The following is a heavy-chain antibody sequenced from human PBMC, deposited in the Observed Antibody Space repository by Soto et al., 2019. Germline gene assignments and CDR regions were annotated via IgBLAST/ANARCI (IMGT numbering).Heavy chain of an antibody. CDR2: ISGFNGNT. CDR3: ARIGVSSGHESPDFDS. CDR1: CYTFNFYG. D-gene: IGHD3-16*01. J-gene: IGHJ4*02. V-gene: IGHV1-18*01. Sequence: ASVKVSCKASCYTFNFYGITWVRQAPGQGLEWMGWISGFNGNTNYAADLQGRVTMTTDTSTSTAYMELRGLRSDDTAVYYCARIGVSSGHESPDFDSWGQGTLVTVSS.